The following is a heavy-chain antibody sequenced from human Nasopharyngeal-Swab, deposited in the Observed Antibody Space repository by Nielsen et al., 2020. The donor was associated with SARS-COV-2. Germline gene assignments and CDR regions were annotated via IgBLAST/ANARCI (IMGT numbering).Heavy chain of an antibody. J-gene: IGHJ4*02. D-gene: IGHD3-22*01. Sequence: ESLKISCTVSGGSISSTSYYWGWLRQPPGKGLQWLGIIYYRGSTYYNPALKRRATISVDTSKNLFFLNLNSGTAADPAVYYCAKSRIDMIVVALFDYWGQGTLVTVSS. CDR2: IYYRGST. V-gene: IGHV4-39*01. CDR3: AKSRIDMIVVALFDY. CDR1: GGSISSTSYY.